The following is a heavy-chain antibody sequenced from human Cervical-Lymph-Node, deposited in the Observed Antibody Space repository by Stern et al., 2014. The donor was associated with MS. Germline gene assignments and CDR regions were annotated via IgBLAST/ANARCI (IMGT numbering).Heavy chain of an antibody. CDR3: ARHRTDYGDYFNWFDP. Sequence: VQLVQSGAEVKKPGESLKISCKGSGYSFTSYWIGWVRQMPGKGPEWMGIIYPGDSDTRYSPSFQGQVTISADKSISTAYLQWSSLKASDTAMYYCARHRTDYGDYFNWFDPWGQGTLVTVSS. CDR2: IYPGDSDT. D-gene: IGHD4-17*01. V-gene: IGHV5-51*01. J-gene: IGHJ5*02. CDR1: GYSFTSYW.